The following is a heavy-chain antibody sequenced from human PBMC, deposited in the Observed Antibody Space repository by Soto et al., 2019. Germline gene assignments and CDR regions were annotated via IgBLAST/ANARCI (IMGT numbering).Heavy chain of an antibody. CDR3: ARDSSPGYDILTGYYTVPYFDY. CDR1: GFTFSDYY. V-gene: IGHV3-11*01. Sequence: GSLRLSCAASGFTFSDYYMSWIRQAPGKGLEWVSYISSSGSTIYYADSVKGRFTISRDNAKNSLYLQMNSLRAEDTAVYYCARDSSPGYDILTGYYTVPYFDYWGQGTLVTVSS. D-gene: IGHD3-9*01. J-gene: IGHJ4*02. CDR2: ISSSGSTI.